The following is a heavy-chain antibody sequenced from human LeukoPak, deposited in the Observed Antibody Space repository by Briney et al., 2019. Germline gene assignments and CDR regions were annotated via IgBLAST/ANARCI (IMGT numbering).Heavy chain of an antibody. CDR2: INAGNGNT. CDR1: GYTFTGYY. Sequence: ASVKVSCKASGYTFTGYYMHWVRQAPGQRLEWMGWINAGNGNTKYSQEFQGRVTITRDTSASTAYMELSSLRSEDMAVYYCAREHNFAPHFDYWGQGTLVTVSS. J-gene: IGHJ4*02. D-gene: IGHD1-20*01. CDR3: AREHNFAPHFDY. V-gene: IGHV1-3*03.